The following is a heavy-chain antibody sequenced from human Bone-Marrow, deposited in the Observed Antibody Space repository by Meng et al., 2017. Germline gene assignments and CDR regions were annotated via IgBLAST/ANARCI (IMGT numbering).Heavy chain of an antibody. V-gene: IGHV3-21*04. CDR2: ISSSGSTI. D-gene: IGHD5-18*01. CDR1: GFTFSSYS. J-gene: IGHJ4*02. Sequence: GESLKISCAASGFTFSSYSMNWVRQAPGKGLEWVSSISSSGSTIYYADSVKGRFTISRDNAKNSLYLQMNSLRAEDTAVYYCARSDGFDYWGQGTLVTVSS. CDR3: ARSDGFDY.